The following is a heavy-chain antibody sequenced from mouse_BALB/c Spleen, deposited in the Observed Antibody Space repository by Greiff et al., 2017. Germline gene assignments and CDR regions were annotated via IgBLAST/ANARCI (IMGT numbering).Heavy chain of an antibody. D-gene: IGHD2-4*01. V-gene: IGHV5-6-4*01. CDR3: TREGLRRDFDY. CDR1: GFTFSSYT. CDR2: ISSGGSYT. J-gene: IGHJ2*01. Sequence: EVMLVESGGGLVKPGGSLKLSCAASGFTFSSYTMSWVRQTPEKRLEWVATISSGGSYTYYPDSVKGRFTISRDNAKNTLYLQMSSLKSEDTAMYYCTREGLRRDFDYWGQGTTLTVSS.